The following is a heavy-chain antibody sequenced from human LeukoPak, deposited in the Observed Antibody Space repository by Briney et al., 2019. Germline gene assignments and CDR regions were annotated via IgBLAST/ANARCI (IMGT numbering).Heavy chain of an antibody. Sequence: GGFLRLSCAASGFTFSDYYMSWIRQAPGKGPEWVANIKQDGSDNFYADSVKGRFTISRDNAENSLYLQMNSLRIEDTAVYYCARDRRPTIYGGLDSWGQGTVVTVSS. V-gene: IGHV3-7*01. CDR3: ARDRRPTIYGGLDS. J-gene: IGHJ5*01. CDR1: GFTFSDYY. CDR2: IKQDGSDN. D-gene: IGHD3-10*02.